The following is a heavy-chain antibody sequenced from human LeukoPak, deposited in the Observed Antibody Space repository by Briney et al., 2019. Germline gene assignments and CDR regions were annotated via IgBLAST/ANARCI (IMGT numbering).Heavy chain of an antibody. CDR2: ISFDGKVK. Sequence: QTGGSLRLSCAASGFTFSSFPLPWVRQAPGKGLDWVAVISFDGKVKHYADSVQGRFIISRDDSTNTLSLQMNSLRPDDTAIYYCARDLTRGAPDYFDNWGQGTLVTVSS. CDR3: ARDLTRGAPDYFDN. D-gene: IGHD3-10*01. J-gene: IGHJ4*02. CDR1: GFTFSSFP. V-gene: IGHV3-30*04.